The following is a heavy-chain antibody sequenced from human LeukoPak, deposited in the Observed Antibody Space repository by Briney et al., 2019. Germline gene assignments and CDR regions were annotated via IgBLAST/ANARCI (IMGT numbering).Heavy chain of an antibody. CDR1: GVSITSYY. Sequence: SETLSLTCSVSGVSITSYYWSWIRQPAGKGLEWIGRIHTSGSTNYNPSLKSRVTMSVDTSKNQFSLKLSSVTAADTAVYYCARDLPPEGSFDYWGQGTLVTVSS. CDR2: IHTSGST. V-gene: IGHV4-4*07. CDR3: ARDLPPEGSFDY. J-gene: IGHJ4*02.